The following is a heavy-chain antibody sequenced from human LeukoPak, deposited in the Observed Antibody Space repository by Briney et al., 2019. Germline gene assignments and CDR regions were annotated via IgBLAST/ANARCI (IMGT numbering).Heavy chain of an antibody. V-gene: IGHV4-61*02. Sequence: SQTLSLTCTVSGGSISSGSDYWSWIRQPAGKGLEWIGRIYTSGSTNYNPSLKSRVTISVDTSKNQFSLKLSSVTAADTAVYYCARTSVGYSSSWYGQWEAFDIWGQGTMVTVSS. CDR2: IYTSGST. CDR3: ARTSVGYSSSWYGQWEAFDI. J-gene: IGHJ3*02. CDR1: GGSISSGSDY. D-gene: IGHD6-13*01.